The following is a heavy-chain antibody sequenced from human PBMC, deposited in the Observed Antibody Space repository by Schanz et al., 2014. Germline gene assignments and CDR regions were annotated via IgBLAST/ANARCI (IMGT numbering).Heavy chain of an antibody. CDR1: GFTLSNYA. Sequence: VQLVESGGGLIQPGGSLRLSCVASGFTLSNYAMSWVRQAPGKGLEWVSGIRSSDGSTYYADSVKGRFTISRDNSKNTLYLQMRSLRAEDTAVYFCAKGRGRWGYFFDYWGQGTLVTVSS. V-gene: IGHV3-23*04. CDR2: IRSSDGST. J-gene: IGHJ4*02. D-gene: IGHD1-26*01. CDR3: AKGRGRWGYFFDY.